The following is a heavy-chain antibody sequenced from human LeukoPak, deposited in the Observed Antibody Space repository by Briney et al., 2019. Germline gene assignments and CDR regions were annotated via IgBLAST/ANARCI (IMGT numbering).Heavy chain of an antibody. CDR2: ISGSGGST. J-gene: IGHJ4*02. V-gene: IGHV3-23*01. D-gene: IGHD6-13*01. CDR1: GFTFSSYA. Sequence: GGSLRLSCAASGFTFSSYAMSWVRQAPGKGLEWVSAISGSGGSTHYADSVKGRFTISRDNSKNTLYLQTNSLRAEDTAVYYCAKDALPRIAAAGAVYWGQGTLVTVSS. CDR3: AKDALPRIAAAGAVY.